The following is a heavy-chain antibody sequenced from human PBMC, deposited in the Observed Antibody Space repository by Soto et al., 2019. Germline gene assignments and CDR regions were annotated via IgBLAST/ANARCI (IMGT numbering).Heavy chain of an antibody. CDR1: GGTFSSYT. CDR3: AAGGGGELYGDYASFDY. D-gene: IGHD4-17*01. J-gene: IGHJ4*02. Sequence: QVQLVQSGAEVQKPGSSVKVSCKASGGTFSSYTISWVRQAPGQGLEWMGRIIPILGIANYAQKFQGRVTITADKSTSTAYMELSSLRSEDTAGYYCAAGGGGELYGDYASFDYWGQGTLVTVSS. CDR2: IIPILGIA. V-gene: IGHV1-69*02.